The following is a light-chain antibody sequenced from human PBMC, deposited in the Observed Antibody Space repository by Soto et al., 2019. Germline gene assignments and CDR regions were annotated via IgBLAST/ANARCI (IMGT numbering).Light chain of an antibody. CDR2: KAS. J-gene: IGKJ1*01. Sequence: DIQMTQSPSTQSASVGDRVTITCRASQNIYTWLAWYQQKPGIAPKLLIHKASTLESGVPSRFSGSGFGTETTLTISGLQPEDSATYYCQQYERYSTFGQGTKVDIK. CDR1: QNIYTW. CDR3: QQYERYST. V-gene: IGKV1-5*03.